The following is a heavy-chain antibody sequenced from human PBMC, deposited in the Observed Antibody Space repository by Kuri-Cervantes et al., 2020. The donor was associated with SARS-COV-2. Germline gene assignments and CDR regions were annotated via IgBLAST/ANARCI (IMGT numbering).Heavy chain of an antibody. D-gene: IGHD7-27*01. Sequence: GGSLRLSCAASGFTFSSYAMHWVRQAPGKGLEWVAVIQDDGSNKYYADSVKGRFTISRDNAKNSLYLQMSSLRAEDTAVYYCARDLRLGKSLDYWGQGTLVTVSS. CDR3: ARDLRLGKSLDY. CDR1: GFTFSSYA. J-gene: IGHJ4*02. CDR2: IQDDGSNK. V-gene: IGHV3-30*04.